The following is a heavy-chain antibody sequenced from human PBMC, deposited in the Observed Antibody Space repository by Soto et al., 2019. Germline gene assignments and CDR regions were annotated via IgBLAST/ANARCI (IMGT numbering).Heavy chain of an antibody. Sequence: QVQLVESGGGVVQPGRSLRLSCAASGFTFSSYGMHWVRQAPGKGLEWVAVISYDGSNKYYADSVKGRFTISRDNSKKTLYLQMNSLRAEDTAVYYCAKDGGVGGLSLEWSYDYWGQGTLVTVSS. J-gene: IGHJ4*02. CDR1: GFTFSSYG. CDR3: AKDGGVGGLSLEWSYDY. D-gene: IGHD3-3*01. V-gene: IGHV3-30*18. CDR2: ISYDGSNK.